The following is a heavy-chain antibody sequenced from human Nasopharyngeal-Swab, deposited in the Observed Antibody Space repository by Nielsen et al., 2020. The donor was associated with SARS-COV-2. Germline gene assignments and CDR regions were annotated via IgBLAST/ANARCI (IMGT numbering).Heavy chain of an antibody. Sequence: SETLSLTCAVSGGSISSSSYYWGWIRQPPGKGLEWFGSIYYSGSTYYNPSLKSRVTISEDTSKNKFSLKLSSVTAADTAVYYCASLEYCSSTSCYRAYAFDIWGQGTMVTVSS. CDR3: ASLEYCSSTSCYRAYAFDI. J-gene: IGHJ3*02. CDR2: IYYSGST. D-gene: IGHD2-2*01. CDR1: GGSISSSSYY. V-gene: IGHV4-39*01.